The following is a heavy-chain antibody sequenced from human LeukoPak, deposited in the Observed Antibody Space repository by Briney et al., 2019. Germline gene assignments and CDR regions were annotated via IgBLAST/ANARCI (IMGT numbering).Heavy chain of an antibody. CDR3: ARLSSHYGDYKVDP. CDR1: GYTFIGYG. CDR2: MNPHSGKT. Sequence: ASVKVSCKASGYTFIGYGITWVRQAPGQGLEWMGWMNPHSGKTGYAQNFQGRVTMTRDTSISTAYMELSSLRSEDTAVYYCARLSSHYGDYKVDPWGQGTLVTVSS. J-gene: IGHJ5*02. D-gene: IGHD4-17*01. V-gene: IGHV1-8*02.